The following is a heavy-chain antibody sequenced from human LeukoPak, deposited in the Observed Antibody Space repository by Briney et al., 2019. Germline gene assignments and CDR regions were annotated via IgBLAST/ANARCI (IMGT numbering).Heavy chain of an antibody. CDR3: ARDPRNVGLAP. J-gene: IGHJ5*02. Sequence: GGSLRLSCVASGFSLSGYWMYWVRQAPGKGLMYISRNNGDGSTTNYADVVKGRFTMSRDDVKNTLYLQMNSLRVEDTAVYYCARDPRNVGLAPWGQGTLVTVSS. CDR1: GFSLSGYW. V-gene: IGHV3-74*01. CDR2: NNGDGSTT. D-gene: IGHD2-15*01.